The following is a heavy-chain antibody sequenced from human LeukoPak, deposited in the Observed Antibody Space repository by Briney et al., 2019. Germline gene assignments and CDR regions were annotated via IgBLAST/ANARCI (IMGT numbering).Heavy chain of an antibody. CDR1: GFTFSNYW. Sequence: GGSLRLSCAAPGFTFSNYWMHWVRQAPGKGLVWVARINTDGNSPTYADSVKGRFTISRDNARNSLYLQLNSLRGEDTAVYYCARENNGDRYYFDCWGQGALVTVS. CDR2: INTDGNSP. V-gene: IGHV3-74*01. J-gene: IGHJ4*02. CDR3: ARENNGDRYYFDC. D-gene: IGHD2-8*01.